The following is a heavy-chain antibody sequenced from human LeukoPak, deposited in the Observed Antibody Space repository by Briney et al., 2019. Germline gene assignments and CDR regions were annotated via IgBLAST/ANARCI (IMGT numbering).Heavy chain of an antibody. Sequence: PGGSLRLSCVASGFSFSSYWMSWVRQAPGKGLEWVANIKQDGSEKYYVDSVKGRFTISRDNAKNSLYLQMNSLRAEDTAVYYCARAPRAAAAHFDYWGQGTLVTVSS. CDR3: ARAPRAAAAHFDY. CDR1: GFSFSSYW. CDR2: IKQDGSEK. D-gene: IGHD6-13*01. V-gene: IGHV3-7*01. J-gene: IGHJ4*02.